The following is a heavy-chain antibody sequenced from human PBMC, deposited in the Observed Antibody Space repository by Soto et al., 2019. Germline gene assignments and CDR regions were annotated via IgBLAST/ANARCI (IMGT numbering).Heavy chain of an antibody. D-gene: IGHD1-26*01. J-gene: IGHJ4*02. Sequence: PSETLSLPCTVSGGSISSYYWSWIRQHPGKGLEWIGYIYYSGSTNYNNSIKSPVTISVETSKNQFSLKVSSVTAADTAVYYCARAYSGSYDXWGQGTLVTVSX. CDR3: ARAYSGSYDX. CDR2: IYYSGST. V-gene: IGHV4-59*01. CDR1: GGSISSYY.